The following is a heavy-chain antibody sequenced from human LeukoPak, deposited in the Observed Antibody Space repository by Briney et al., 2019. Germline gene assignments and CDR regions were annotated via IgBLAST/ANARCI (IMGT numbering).Heavy chain of an antibody. CDR1: GYTFTSYG. CDR3: ASLSGYSYGYTVDY. V-gene: IGHV1-46*01. D-gene: IGHD5-18*01. J-gene: IGHJ4*02. CDR2: INPSGGST. Sequence: ASVKVSCKASGYTFTSYGISWVRQAPGQGLEWMGIINPSGGSTSYAQKFQGRVTMTGDMSTSTVYMELSSLRSEDTAVYYCASLSGYSYGYTVDYWGQGTLVTVSS.